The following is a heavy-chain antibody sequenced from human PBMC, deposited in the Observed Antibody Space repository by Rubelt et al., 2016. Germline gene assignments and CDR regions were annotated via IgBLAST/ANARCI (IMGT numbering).Heavy chain of an antibody. Sequence: GGGLIQPGGSLRLSCAASGFTFSIFGMSWVRQAPGKGLEWVSFISSSSSYIFYADSVKGRFTISRDNAKNSLYLQMSSLRAEDTAVYYCAREVAAVGFAPWGQGTQVTVSS. CDR3: AREVAAVGFAP. CDR2: ISSSSSYI. D-gene: IGHD6-13*01. CDR1: GFTFSIFG. V-gene: IGHV3-21*04. J-gene: IGHJ5*02.